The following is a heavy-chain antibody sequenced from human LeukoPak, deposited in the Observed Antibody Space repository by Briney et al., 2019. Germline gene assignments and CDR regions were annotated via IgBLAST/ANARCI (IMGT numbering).Heavy chain of an antibody. CDR3: VRRHTSITRNFDL. CDR1: GDSIRSYH. Sequence: SGTLSLTCTVSGDSIRSYHWNWVRQPPGKGLEWIGVIYYSGSPDYNPSPKSRGTILLDKSQNNFSPHLNAVSAANTALYYRVRRHTSITRNFDLWGRGTLVTVSS. J-gene: IGHJ2*01. CDR2: IYYSGSP. V-gene: IGHV4-59*12. D-gene: IGHD1-14*01.